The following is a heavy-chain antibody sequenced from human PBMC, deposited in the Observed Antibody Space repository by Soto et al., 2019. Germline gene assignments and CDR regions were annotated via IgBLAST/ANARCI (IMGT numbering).Heavy chain of an antibody. V-gene: IGHV1-2*04. J-gene: IGHJ5*02. CDR2: INPNSGGT. D-gene: IGHD3-3*01. CDR3: ARGSPLKYYDFWSGCSNWFDP. CDR1: GYTFTGYY. Sequence: ASVKVSCKASGYTFTGYYMHWVRQAPGQGLEWMGWINPNSGGTNYAQKFQGWVTMTRDTSISTAYMELSRLRSDDTAVYYCARGSPLKYYDFWSGCSNWFDPWGQGTLVTVSS.